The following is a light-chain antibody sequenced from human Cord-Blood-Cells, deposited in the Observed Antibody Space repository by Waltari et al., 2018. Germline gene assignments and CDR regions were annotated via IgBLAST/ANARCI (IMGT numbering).Light chain of an antibody. V-gene: IGKV1-5*03. J-gene: IGKJ2*01. Sequence: DIQMTQSPSTLSASVGDRVTITCRASQSISSWLAWYQQKPGKAPKLLIYKASSLESGVPSRFSGSGSGTEFTLTISSLQPDDFATYYCQQYHSSFGQGTKLEIK. CDR2: KAS. CDR1: QSISSW. CDR3: QQYHSS.